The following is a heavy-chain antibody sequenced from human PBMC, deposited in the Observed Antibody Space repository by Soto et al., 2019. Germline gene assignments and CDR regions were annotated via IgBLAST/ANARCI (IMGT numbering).Heavy chain of an antibody. CDR2: INPSGGST. CDR3: ARGFCRRYPFGY. V-gene: IGHV1-46*01. Sequence: GASVKVSCKASGYTFTNYDMHWVRQAPGQGLEWMGIINPSGGSTTYAQKFQGRVTMTRDTSTSTAYMELSSLRSEDTAVYYCARGFCRRYPFGYSGQGTPVIVSS. D-gene: IGHD3-3*01. J-gene: IGHJ4*02. CDR1: GYTFTNYD.